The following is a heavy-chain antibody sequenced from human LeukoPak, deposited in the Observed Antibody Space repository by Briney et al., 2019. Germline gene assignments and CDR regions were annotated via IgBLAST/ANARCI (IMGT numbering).Heavy chain of an antibody. CDR2: IYSGGST. Sequence: PGRSLRLSCAASGFTVSSNYMSWVRQAPGKGLVWVSVIYSGGSTYYADSVKGRFTISRDNSKNTLYLQMNSLRAEDTAVYYCARHMAAGYGMDVWGQGTTVTVSS. V-gene: IGHV3-53*01. D-gene: IGHD6-25*01. J-gene: IGHJ6*02. CDR3: ARHMAAGYGMDV. CDR1: GFTVSSNY.